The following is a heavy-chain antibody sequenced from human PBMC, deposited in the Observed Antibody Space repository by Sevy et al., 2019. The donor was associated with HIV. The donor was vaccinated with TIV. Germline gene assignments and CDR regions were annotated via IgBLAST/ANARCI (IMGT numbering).Heavy chain of an antibody. V-gene: IGHV4-30-2*01. J-gene: IGHJ4*02. Sequence: SETLSLTCAVSGGSISTDLYSWNWIRQPPGKGLEWIGYICHSGNTYYNPSLKSRVTISIDRSKNQFSLNLSSVTAADTAVYYCARSSSAYPYHFDYWGQGTLVTVSS. CDR3: ARSSSAYPYHFDY. CDR2: ICHSGNT. CDR1: GGSISTDLYS.